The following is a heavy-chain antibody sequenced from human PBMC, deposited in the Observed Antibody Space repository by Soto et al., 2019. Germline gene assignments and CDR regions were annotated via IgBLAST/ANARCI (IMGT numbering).Heavy chain of an antibody. D-gene: IGHD4-4*01. J-gene: IGHJ5*02. CDR3: AREHDYSNYWWFDP. Sequence: SETLSLTCTVSGGSISSYYWSWIRQPPGKGLEWIGYIYYSGSTNYNPSLKSRVTISVDTSKNQFSLKLGSVTAADTAVYYCAREHDYSNYWWFDPWGQGTLVTVSS. CDR1: GGSISSYY. V-gene: IGHV4-59*01. CDR2: IYYSGST.